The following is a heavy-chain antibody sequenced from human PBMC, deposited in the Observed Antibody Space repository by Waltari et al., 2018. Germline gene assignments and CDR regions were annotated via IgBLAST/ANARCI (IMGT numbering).Heavy chain of an antibody. V-gene: IGHV1-18*04. Sequence: QVQLVQSGPEVKKPGASVKVSCKASGYTFTDYIITWVRQAPGHGLEWMGWISDYHGNINSAQKVQDRVTMTTDTSATTAYMELRSLRSDDAAVYYCARRRRIAVTDSEAFYFDYWGQGTLVTVSS. D-gene: IGHD6-19*01. J-gene: IGHJ4*02. CDR2: ISDYHGNI. CDR3: ARRRRIAVTDSEAFYFDY. CDR1: GYTFTDYI.